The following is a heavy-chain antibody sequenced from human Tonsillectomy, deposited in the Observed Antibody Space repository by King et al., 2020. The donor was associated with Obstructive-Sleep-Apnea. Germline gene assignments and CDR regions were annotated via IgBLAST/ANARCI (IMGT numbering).Heavy chain of an antibody. Sequence: QLVQSGPEVKKPGTSVKVSCKASGFTFKTSGVQWVRQARGQRLEWIGWIVIGSGDTYYAQQFQDRVTLTTDRTAGTASMALINLRSEDTAVYYCAAGTTDYYYFGMDVWGQGTTVTVSS. CDR3: AAGTTDYYYFGMDV. J-gene: IGHJ6*02. D-gene: IGHD4-11*01. CDR2: IVIGSGDT. V-gene: IGHV1-58*01. CDR1: GFTFKTSG.